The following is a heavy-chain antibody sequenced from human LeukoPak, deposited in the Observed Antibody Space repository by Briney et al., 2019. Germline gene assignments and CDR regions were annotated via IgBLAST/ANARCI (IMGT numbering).Heavy chain of an antibody. CDR3: AKDIYRGLDMATRPDY. D-gene: IGHD5-24*01. CDR2: IWYDGSNK. V-gene: IGHV3-33*03. Sequence: GGSLRLSCAASGFTFSSYGMHWVRQAPGKGLEWVAVIWYDGSNKYYADSVKGRFTISRDDSKNSLYLQMDSLRTEDTAFYYCAKDIYRGLDMATRPDYWGQGTLVTVSS. CDR1: GFTFSSYG. J-gene: IGHJ4*02.